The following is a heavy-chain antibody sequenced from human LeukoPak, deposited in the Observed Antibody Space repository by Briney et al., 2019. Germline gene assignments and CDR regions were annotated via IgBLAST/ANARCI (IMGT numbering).Heavy chain of an antibody. CDR1: GYTFTGYY. Sequence: VASVKVSCKASGYTFTGYYMHWVRQAPGQGLEWMGWINPNSGGTNYAQKFQGRVTMTTDTSTSTAYMELRSLRSDDTAVYYCARDLWNKDSSPFRYFQHWGQGTLVTVSS. CDR2: INPNSGGT. CDR3: ARDLWNKDSSPFRYFQH. J-gene: IGHJ1*01. D-gene: IGHD1/OR15-1a*01. V-gene: IGHV1-2*02.